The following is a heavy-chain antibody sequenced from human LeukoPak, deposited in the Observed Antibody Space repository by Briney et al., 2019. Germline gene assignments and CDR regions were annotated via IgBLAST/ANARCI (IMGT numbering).Heavy chain of an antibody. V-gene: IGHV3-21*01. CDR3: ATETGTTESFDY. Sequence: GGSLRLSCAASGFTFSSYSMNWVRQAPGKGLEWVSSISSSSYIYYADSVKGRFTISRDNAKNSLYLQMNSLRAEDTAVYYCATETGTTESFDYWGQGTLVTVSS. CDR1: GFTFSSYS. D-gene: IGHD1-1*01. J-gene: IGHJ4*02. CDR2: ISSSSYI.